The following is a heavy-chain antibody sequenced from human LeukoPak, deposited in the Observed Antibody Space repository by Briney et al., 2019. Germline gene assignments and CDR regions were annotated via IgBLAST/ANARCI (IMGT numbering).Heavy chain of an antibody. J-gene: IGHJ4*02. Sequence: SGGSLRLSCAASGFTFSSYSMNWVRQAPGKGLEWVSHITASGTAMFYADSVKGRFTISRDNSKNTLYLQMNSLRAEDTAVYYCAKVDYDSSASPAYFDYWGQGTLVTVSS. CDR2: ITASGTAM. CDR1: GFTFSSYS. D-gene: IGHD3-22*01. CDR3: AKVDYDSSASPAYFDY. V-gene: IGHV3-23*01.